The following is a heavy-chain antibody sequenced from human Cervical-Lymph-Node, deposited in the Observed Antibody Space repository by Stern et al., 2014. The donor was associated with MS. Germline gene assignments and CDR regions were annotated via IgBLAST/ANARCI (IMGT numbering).Heavy chain of an antibody. CDR3: ARGRWSSYYDS. V-gene: IGHV3-13*01. Sequence: EVQLVESGGGLVQPGGSLRLSCAASGFTFSSYDMHWVRPATGKGLEWVSAIGTAGDTYYPGSVKGRFTISRENAKNSLYLQMNSLRAGDTAVYYCARGRWSSYYDSWGQGTMVTVSS. D-gene: IGHD3-10*01. J-gene: IGHJ3*02. CDR2: IGTAGDT. CDR1: GFTFSSYD.